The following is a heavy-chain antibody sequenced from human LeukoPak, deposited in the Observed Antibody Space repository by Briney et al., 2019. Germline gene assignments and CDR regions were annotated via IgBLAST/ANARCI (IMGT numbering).Heavy chain of an antibody. CDR3: TSPEMSSSAYYYYGMDV. CDR1: GFPFVDYA. J-gene: IGHJ6*02. CDR2: IISKAYGGTT. V-gene: IGHV3-49*04. D-gene: IGHD6-25*01. Sequence: GVLSLPCPASGFPFVDYAMSWVRQAPGKGLEWVGFIISKAYGGTTEYAASVKGRFTISRDDSKSIAYLQMNSLKTEDTAVYYCTSPEMSSSAYYYYGMDVWGQGTTVTVSS.